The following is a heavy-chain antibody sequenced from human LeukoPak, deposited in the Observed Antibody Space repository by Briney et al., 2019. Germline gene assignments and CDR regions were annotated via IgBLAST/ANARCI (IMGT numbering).Heavy chain of an antibody. J-gene: IGHJ1*01. Sequence: GGSLRLSCAASGFTFSTYWMHWVRQAPGKGLVWVSRINGDGRNINYADSVRGRFTISRDNAKNTLYLQMNSLRAEDTAVYYCATYSSLNRREFQYWGQGTLLTVSS. D-gene: IGHD3-22*01. CDR1: GFTFSTYW. CDR2: INGDGRNI. V-gene: IGHV3-74*01. CDR3: ATYSSLNRREFQY.